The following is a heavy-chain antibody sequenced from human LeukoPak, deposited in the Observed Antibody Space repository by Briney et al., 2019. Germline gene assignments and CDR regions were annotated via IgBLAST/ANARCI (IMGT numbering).Heavy chain of an antibody. D-gene: IGHD3-3*01. V-gene: IGHV3-23*01. CDR1: GFTFSTYS. J-gene: IGHJ4*02. CDR2: INSSDGTT. Sequence: GGSLRLSCAASGFTFSTYSMSWVRQAPGKGLEWVSTINSSDGTTYYGDSVKGRFTISRDNSKNSLYLQMHSLRAEDTGVYYCAKDHRAGGSGYYVLDYFDYWGQGTLVTVSS. CDR3: AKDHRAGGSGYYVLDYFDY.